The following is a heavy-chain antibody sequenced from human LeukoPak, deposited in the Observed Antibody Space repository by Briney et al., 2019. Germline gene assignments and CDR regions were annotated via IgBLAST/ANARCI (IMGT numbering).Heavy chain of an antibody. CDR1: GYTFTGYY. CDR2: INPNSGGT. D-gene: IGHD3-22*01. V-gene: IGHV1-2*02. J-gene: IGHJ4*02. CDR3: AKGLLVPYYYDSSGNYLTPDY. Sequence: ASVKVSCKASGYTFTGYYMHWVRQAPGQGLEWMGWINPNSGGTNYAQKFQGRVTMTRDTSISTAYMELSRPRPDDTAVYYCAKGLLVPYYYDSSGNYLTPDYWGQGTLVTVSS.